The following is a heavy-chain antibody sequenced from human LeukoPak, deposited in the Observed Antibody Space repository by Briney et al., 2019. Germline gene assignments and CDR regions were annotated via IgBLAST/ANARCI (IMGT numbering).Heavy chain of an antibody. CDR3: ARDRGSSSWYVHYYGMDV. V-gene: IGHV4-59*01. Sequence: SETLSLTCTVSGGSISSYYWSWIRQPPGKGLEWIGYIYYSGSTNYNPSLKSRVTISVDTSKNQFSLKLSSVTAADTAVYYCARDRGSSSWYVHYYGMDVWGQGTTVTVSS. J-gene: IGHJ6*02. CDR2: IYYSGST. CDR1: GGSISSYY. D-gene: IGHD6-13*01.